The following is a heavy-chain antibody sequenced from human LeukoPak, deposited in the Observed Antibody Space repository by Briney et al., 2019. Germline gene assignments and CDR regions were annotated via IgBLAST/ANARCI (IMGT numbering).Heavy chain of an antibody. CDR2: ISAYNGNT. J-gene: IGHJ3*02. Sequence: GASVKVSCKASGYTFTSYGISWVRQAPGQGLEWMGWISAYNGNTNYAQKLQGRVTMTTDTSTSTAYMELSSLRSEDTAVYYCARHMGRGGYSYAFDIWGQGTMVTVSS. V-gene: IGHV1-18*01. CDR1: GYTFTSYG. CDR3: ARHMGRGGYSYAFDI. D-gene: IGHD5-18*01.